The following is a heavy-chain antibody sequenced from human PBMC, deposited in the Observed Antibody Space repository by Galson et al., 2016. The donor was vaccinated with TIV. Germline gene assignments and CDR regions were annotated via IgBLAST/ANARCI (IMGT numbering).Heavy chain of an antibody. CDR3: AREGSTVTMHHYFGLDV. CDR1: GYSISSGYY. Sequence: LSLTCTVSGYSISSGYYWGWIRQFPGKGLEWMGSIYYTGTTYTNPSLKSRLTLSVDTSNNQAPLRLSSVTHADTAVYYCAREGSTVTMHHYFGLDVWGQGATVIVSS. V-gene: IGHV4-38-2*02. J-gene: IGHJ6*02. CDR2: IYYTGTT. D-gene: IGHD4-17*01.